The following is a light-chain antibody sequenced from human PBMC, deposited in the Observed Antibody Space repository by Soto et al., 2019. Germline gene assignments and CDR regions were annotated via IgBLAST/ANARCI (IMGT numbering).Light chain of an antibody. CDR2: STN. V-gene: IGLV7-43*01. CDR1: TGPVTSDYY. J-gene: IGLJ2*01. CDR3: LLYYGAAVV. Sequence: QTVVTQEPSLTVSPGGTVTLTCASSTGPVTSDYYPNWFQQKPGQAPRALIYSTNKKHSWTPARFSGSLLGGKAAMTLSGVQPEDEADYYCLLYYGAAVVFGGGTKVTVL.